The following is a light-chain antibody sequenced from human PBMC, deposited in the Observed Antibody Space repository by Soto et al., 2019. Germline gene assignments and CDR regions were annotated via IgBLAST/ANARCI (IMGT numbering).Light chain of an antibody. V-gene: IGKV3-20*01. CDR3: QHYGNSPPLT. CDR1: QSVSSSY. J-gene: IGKJ2*01. CDR2: GAS. Sequence: EIVLTQSPGTLSLSPGERATLSCRASQSVSSSYLAWYQQKPGQAPRLLIYGASSRATGIPDRFSGSGFGKDFTLTSSRLEPEDYAVYFCQHYGNSPPLTFGQGTKVEIK.